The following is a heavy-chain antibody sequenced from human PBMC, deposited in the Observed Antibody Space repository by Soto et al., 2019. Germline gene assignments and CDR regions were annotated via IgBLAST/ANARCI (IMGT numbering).Heavy chain of an antibody. J-gene: IGHJ6*03. CDR3: ARSPTIAARPDYYYYYYMDV. Sequence: QVQLVQSGAEVKKPGASVKVSCKASGYTFTSYDINWVRQATGQGLEWMGWMNPNSGNTGYAQKFQGRVTMTRNTSISTAYMELSSLRSEDTDVYYCARSPTIAARPDYYYYYYMDVWGKGTTVTVSS. V-gene: IGHV1-8*01. CDR1: GYTFTSYD. D-gene: IGHD6-6*01. CDR2: MNPNSGNT.